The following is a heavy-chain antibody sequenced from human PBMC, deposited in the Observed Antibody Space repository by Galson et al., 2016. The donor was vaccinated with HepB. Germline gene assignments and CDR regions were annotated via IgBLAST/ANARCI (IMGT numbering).Heavy chain of an antibody. CDR2: INWNSGSS. CDR1: EFTFDDYA. CDR3: AKDYSSGWFGAGGSEH. D-gene: IGHD6-19*01. J-gene: IGHJ1*01. Sequence: SLRLSCAASEFTFDDYALHWVRQAPGKGLEWVSGINWNSGSSGYADSVKGRFTVSRDNAKNSLYLQMNSLRAEDTAFYFCAKDYSSGWFGAGGSEHWGQGTLVTVSS. V-gene: IGHV3-9*01.